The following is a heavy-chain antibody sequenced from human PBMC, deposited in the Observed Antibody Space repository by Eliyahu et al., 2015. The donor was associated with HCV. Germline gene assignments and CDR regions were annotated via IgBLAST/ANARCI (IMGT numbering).Heavy chain of an antibody. CDR2: ISGSGGAT. V-gene: IGHV3-23*01. CDR3: VESGRCSTTSCYDGSSYFDY. D-gene: IGHD2-2*01. Sequence: EVQLLESGGGLVQPGGSLRLSCAASGFTFSSYAMXWVRQAPGKGLEWVSAISGSGGATYYADSVKGRFTISRDNSKNTLYLQMNSLRAEDTAVYYCVESGRCSTTSCYDGSSYFDYWGQGTLVTVSS. CDR1: GFTFSSYA. J-gene: IGHJ4*02.